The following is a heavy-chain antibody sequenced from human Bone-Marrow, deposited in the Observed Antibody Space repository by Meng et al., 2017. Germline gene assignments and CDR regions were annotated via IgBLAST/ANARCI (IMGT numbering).Heavy chain of an antibody. J-gene: IGHJ4*02. CDR2: INSDGSST. Sequence: EVQLVESGAGLLQPGGSLRLSCAASGFSFSTYWMHWVRQAPGKGLVWVSRINSDGSSTTYADSVKGRFTISRDNSKNILYLHMITLRAEDTAVYYCAKDVGGMIDSLFEYWGQGTLVTVSS. V-gene: IGHV3-74*01. CDR1: GFSFSTYW. CDR3: AKDVGGMIDSLFEY. D-gene: IGHD2-21*01.